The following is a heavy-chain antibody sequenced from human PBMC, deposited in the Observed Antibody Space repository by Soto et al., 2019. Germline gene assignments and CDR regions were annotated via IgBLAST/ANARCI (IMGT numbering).Heavy chain of an antibody. V-gene: IGHV4-4*02. CDR2: ISHGGST. J-gene: IGHJ4*02. CDR3: AREVSGIQAFDY. CDR1: GGSINSSYW. D-gene: IGHD1-20*01. Sequence: QVQLQESGPGLVKPSETLSLTCVVSGGSINSSYWWNWVRQPPGKGLEWIGEISHGGSTNFNPSPKSRATISVDKSQNHLSLKLDSVTAADTAVYYCAREVSGIQAFDYWGQGTLVTVSS.